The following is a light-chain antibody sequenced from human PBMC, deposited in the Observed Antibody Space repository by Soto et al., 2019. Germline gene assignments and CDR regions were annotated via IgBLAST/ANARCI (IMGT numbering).Light chain of an antibody. Sequence: IQMTQSPSTLSGSVGDRVTITCRASQTISSWLAWYQQKPGKAPKLLIYKASTLKSGVPSRFSGSGSGTEFTLTISSLQPDDFATYYCQQYKSYSSWTFGQGTKVDIK. CDR3: QQYKSYSSWT. J-gene: IGKJ1*01. CDR1: QTISSW. CDR2: KAS. V-gene: IGKV1-5*03.